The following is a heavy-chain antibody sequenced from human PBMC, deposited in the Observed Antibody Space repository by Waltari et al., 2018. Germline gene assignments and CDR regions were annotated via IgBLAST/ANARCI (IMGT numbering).Heavy chain of an antibody. CDR3: ARDPEGSAFDI. CDR2: ITESGTIT. J-gene: IGHJ3*02. D-gene: IGHD3-10*01. CDR1: AFTFGGSV. Sequence: EVQLLESGGGLVQPGGSLRLSCAASAFTFGGSVMTWVRQGPVKGLEWVSVITESGTITYYAGSVKGRFTISRDNSKNTLYLQMNSLRAEDTALYYCARDPEGSAFDIWGRGTMVTVSS. V-gene: IGHV3-23*01.